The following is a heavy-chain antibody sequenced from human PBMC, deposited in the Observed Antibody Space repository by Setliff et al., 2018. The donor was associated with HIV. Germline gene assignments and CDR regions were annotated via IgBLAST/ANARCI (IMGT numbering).Heavy chain of an antibody. V-gene: IGHV1-18*01. CDR2: ISPYNGNT. CDR3: ARGVLITFGYQNWFDP. Sequence: ASVKVSCKASGYSFTSYGINWVRQAPGQGLEWMGWISPYNGNTDYAQNFQGRVTMTTDTSTSTVYMELRSLISDDTAVYYCARGVLITFGYQNWFDPWGRGTLVTVSS. CDR1: GYSFTSYG. D-gene: IGHD3-16*01. J-gene: IGHJ5*02.